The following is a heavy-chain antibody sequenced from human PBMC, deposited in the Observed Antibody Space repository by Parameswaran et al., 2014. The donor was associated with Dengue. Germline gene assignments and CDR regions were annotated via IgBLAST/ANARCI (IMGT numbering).Heavy chain of an antibody. CDR3: ARDAQPKSIIVGARSTY. CDR2: ISGSGGST. V-gene: IGHV3-23*01. D-gene: IGHD1-26*01. J-gene: IGHJ4*02. Sequence: RWIRQPPGKGLEWVSAISGSGGSTYYADSVKGRFTISRDNSKNTLYLQMNSLRAEDTAAYYCARDAQPKSIIVGARSTYWGQGTLVTVSS.